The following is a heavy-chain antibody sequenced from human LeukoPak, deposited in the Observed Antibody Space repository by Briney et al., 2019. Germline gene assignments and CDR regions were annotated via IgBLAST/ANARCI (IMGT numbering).Heavy chain of an antibody. CDR3: ARGYCTRSSCFARLWFDP. CDR1: GGSISSGGYY. CDR2: IYYSGNT. Sequence: KPSQTLSLTCTVSGGSISSGGYYWSWIRQHPGKGLEWIGYIYYSGNTYYNPSFKSRVTISVDTSKNQYSLKLSSVTAADTAVYYCARGYCTRSSCFARLWFDPWGQGTLVTVSS. V-gene: IGHV4-31*03. J-gene: IGHJ5*02. D-gene: IGHD2-2*01.